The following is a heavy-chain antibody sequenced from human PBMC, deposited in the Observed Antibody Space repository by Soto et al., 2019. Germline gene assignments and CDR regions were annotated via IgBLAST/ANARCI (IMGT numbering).Heavy chain of an antibody. CDR2: IYYSGST. CDR3: ARIVGELPSPGVFDY. Sequence: KTSETLSLTCTVSGCSISTYYSSWIRQPPGEGLEWIGYIYYSGSTNYSPSLKSRVTISVDTSKNQFSLKLSSVTAADTAVYYCARIVGELPSPGVFDYWGQGTLVTVSS. V-gene: IGHV4-59*01. J-gene: IGHJ4*02. CDR1: GCSISTYY. D-gene: IGHD1-7*01.